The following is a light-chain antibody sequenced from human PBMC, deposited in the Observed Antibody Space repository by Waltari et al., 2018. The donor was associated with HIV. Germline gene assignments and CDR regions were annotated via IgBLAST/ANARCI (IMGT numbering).Light chain of an antibody. Sequence: VVTQEPSFSVSPGGTVTPTCGLRSVLLSTTHFVSWYRQTPGQAPRTLIYSTNVRSSGVPDRFSGSILGNKAALTITGAQADDECHYYCVLYMGGAWVFGGGTKLTVL. CDR3: VLYMGGAWV. CDR2: STN. J-gene: IGLJ3*02. CDR1: SVLLSTTHF. V-gene: IGLV8-61*01.